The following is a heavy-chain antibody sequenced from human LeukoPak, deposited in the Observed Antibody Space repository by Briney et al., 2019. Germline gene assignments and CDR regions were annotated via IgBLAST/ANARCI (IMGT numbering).Heavy chain of an antibody. Sequence: SETLSLTCAVYGGSFSGYCWSWIRQPPGKGLEWIGEINHSGSTNYNPSLKSRVTISVDTSKNQFSLKLSSVTAADTAVYYCARGPPSSSWVWFDPWGQGTLVTVSS. CDR2: INHSGST. J-gene: IGHJ5*02. CDR1: GGSFSGYC. V-gene: IGHV4-34*01. D-gene: IGHD6-13*01. CDR3: ARGPPSSSWVWFDP.